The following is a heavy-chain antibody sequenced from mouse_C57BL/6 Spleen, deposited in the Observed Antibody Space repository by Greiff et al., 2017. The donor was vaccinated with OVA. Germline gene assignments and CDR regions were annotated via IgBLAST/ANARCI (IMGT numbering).Heavy chain of an antibody. D-gene: IGHD1-1*01. CDR3: ARPYYGSSYGYFDY. CDR1: GYAFSSSW. J-gene: IGHJ2*01. Sequence: QVQLQQSGPEPVKPGASVKISCKASGYAFSSSWMNWVKQRPGKGLEWIGRIYPGDGDTNYNGKFKGKATLTADKSSSTAYMQLSSLTSEDSAVYFCARPYYGSSYGYFDYWGQGTTLTVSS. V-gene: IGHV1-82*01. CDR2: IYPGDGDT.